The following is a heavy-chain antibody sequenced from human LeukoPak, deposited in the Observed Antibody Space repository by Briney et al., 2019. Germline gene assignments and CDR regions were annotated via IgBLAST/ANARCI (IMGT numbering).Heavy chain of an antibody. Sequence: GGSLRLSCAASGFTLSSYGMHGVRQAPGKGLEWVAVIWYDGSNKYYADSVKGRFTISRDNSKNTLYLRMNSLRAEDTAVYYCARDMASSWYYFDYWGQGTLVTVSS. J-gene: IGHJ4*02. CDR3: ARDMASSWYYFDY. CDR2: IWYDGSNK. CDR1: GFTLSSYG. V-gene: IGHV3-33*01. D-gene: IGHD6-13*01.